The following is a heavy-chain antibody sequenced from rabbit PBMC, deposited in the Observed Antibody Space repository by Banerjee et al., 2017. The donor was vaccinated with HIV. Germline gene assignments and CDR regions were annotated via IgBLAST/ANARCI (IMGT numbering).Heavy chain of an antibody. CDR3: TRDPDFGGYDVDL. J-gene: IGHJ4*01. V-gene: IGHV1S1*01. Sequence: SWAKGRFTISKTSSTVDLKMTSLTGADTATYFCTRDPDFGGYDVDLWGPGTLVTVS. D-gene: IGHD1-1*01.